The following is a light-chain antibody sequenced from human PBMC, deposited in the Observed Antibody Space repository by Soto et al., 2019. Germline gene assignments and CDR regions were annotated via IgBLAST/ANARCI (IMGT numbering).Light chain of an antibody. CDR1: SSNIGAGSA. V-gene: IGLV1-40*01. CDR3: HSYDSSLSASV. CDR2: GTT. Sequence: QSVLTQPPSVSGAPGQRVTIFFTGRSSNIGAGSAVHWYQHLPGPASKLLIYGTTNRPSGVPDRFAGSKSGISASLAITGLQAEDEADYYCHSYDSSLSASVFGAGTKGTVL. J-gene: IGLJ1*01.